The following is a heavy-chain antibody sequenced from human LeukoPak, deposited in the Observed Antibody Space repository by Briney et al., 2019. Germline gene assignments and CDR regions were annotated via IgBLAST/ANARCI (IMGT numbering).Heavy chain of an antibody. CDR2: IKQDGSEK. J-gene: IGHJ4*02. V-gene: IGHV3-7*01. D-gene: IGHD3-3*01. CDR3: ARDIVITIFGVVRYYFDY. CDR1: GFTFSSYW. Sequence: PGGSLRLSCAVSGFTFSSYWMSWVRQAPGKGLEWVANIKQDGSEKYYVDSVKGRFTIFRDNAKNSLYLQMNSLRAEDTAVYYCARDIVITIFGVVRYYFDYWGQGTLVTVSS.